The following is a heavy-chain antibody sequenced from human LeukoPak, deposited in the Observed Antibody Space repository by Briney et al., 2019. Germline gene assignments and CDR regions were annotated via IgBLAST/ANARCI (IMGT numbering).Heavy chain of an antibody. CDR3: ASRPFVVVVAATYDY. V-gene: IGHV4-34*01. Sequence: PGGSLRLSCEASGFSFTDYCMGWIRQAPGKGLEWIGEINHSGSTNYNPSLKSRVTISVDTSKNQFSLKLSSVTAADTAVYYCASRPFVVVVAATYDYWGQGTLVTVSS. CDR2: INHSGST. J-gene: IGHJ4*02. CDR1: GFSFTDYC. D-gene: IGHD2-15*01.